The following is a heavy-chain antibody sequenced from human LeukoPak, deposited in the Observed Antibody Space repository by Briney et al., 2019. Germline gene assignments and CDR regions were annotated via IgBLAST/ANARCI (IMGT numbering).Heavy chain of an antibody. CDR1: GFTFSNYW. CDR2: ISWNSGSI. V-gene: IGHV3-9*01. Sequence: GGSLRLSCAASGFTFSNYWMSWVRQAPGKGLEWVSGISWNSGSIVYADSVKGRFTISRDNAKNSLYLQMNSLRAEDTALYYCAKDNGGLGGIAVVAFDIWGQGTMVTVSS. CDR3: AKDNGGLGGIAVVAFDI. D-gene: IGHD6-19*01. J-gene: IGHJ3*02.